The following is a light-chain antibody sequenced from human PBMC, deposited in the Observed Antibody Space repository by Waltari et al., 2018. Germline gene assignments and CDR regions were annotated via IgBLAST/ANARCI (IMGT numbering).Light chain of an antibody. J-gene: IGKJ4*01. V-gene: IGKV1-5*03. CDR2: KAS. CDR3: QQYNDYPRT. CDR1: QIISTW. Sequence: DIQMTQSPSTLSASVGDRVTITCRASQIISTWLAWYQQKPGKAPKLLIYKASGLESGVPSRFSGSGSGTEFTLTISSLQPDDFATYYCQQYNDYPRTFGGGTKVEIK.